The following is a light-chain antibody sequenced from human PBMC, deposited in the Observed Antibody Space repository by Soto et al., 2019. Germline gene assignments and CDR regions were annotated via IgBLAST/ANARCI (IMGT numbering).Light chain of an antibody. J-gene: IGKJ4*01. V-gene: IGKV3-11*01. Sequence: VLTQSPATLSLSPGERATLSCRASQSVDIYLAWYQQQPGYPPRLLIYDASNRATGIPARFSASRSGTDSTITNSSLEPEDLAVYYGQQRPPWPPLTFGGGTTVAIK. CDR1: QSVDIY. CDR3: QQRPPWPPLT. CDR2: DAS.